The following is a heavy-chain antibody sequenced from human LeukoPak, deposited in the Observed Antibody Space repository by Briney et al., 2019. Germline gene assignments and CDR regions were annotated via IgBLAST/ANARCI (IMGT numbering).Heavy chain of an antibody. CDR3: AKDKVGGTAMAPHYFDY. D-gene: IGHD5-18*01. Sequence: QSGGSLRLSCAASGFTFSSYGMHWVRQAPGKGLEWVAFIRYDGSNKYYADSVKGRFTISRDNSKNTLYLQMNSLRAEDTAVYYCAKDKVGGTAMAPHYFDYWGQGTLVTVSS. J-gene: IGHJ4*02. CDR1: GFTFSSYG. CDR2: IRYDGSNK. V-gene: IGHV3-30*02.